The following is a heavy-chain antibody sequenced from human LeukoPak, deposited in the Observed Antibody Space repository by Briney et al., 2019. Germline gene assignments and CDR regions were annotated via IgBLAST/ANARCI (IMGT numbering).Heavy chain of an antibody. J-gene: IGHJ4*02. V-gene: IGHV3-21*01. CDR1: GFTFSSYS. Sequence: GGSLRLSCAASGFTFSSYSMNWVRQAPGKGLEWVSSISSSSSYIYYADSVKGRSTISRDNAKNSLYLQMNSLRAEDTAVYYCATLPYGPYFDYWGQGTLVTVSS. CDR2: ISSSSSYI. CDR3: ATLPYGPYFDY. D-gene: IGHD3-10*01.